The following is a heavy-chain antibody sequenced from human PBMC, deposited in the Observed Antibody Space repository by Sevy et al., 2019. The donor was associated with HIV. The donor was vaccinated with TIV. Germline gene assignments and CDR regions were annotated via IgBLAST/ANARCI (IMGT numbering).Heavy chain of an antibody. V-gene: IGHV3-74*01. D-gene: IGHD2-15*01. J-gene: IGHJ4*02. CDR2: INGDGSST. CDR3: ARAGIVVGATSLPSGFDY. Sequence: GGSLRLSCAASGFTFSGYWMHWVRQAPGKGLVWVSRINGDGSSTTYADSVKGRFTISRDNAKNTLYLQMNSLRAEDTAVYYCARAGIVVGATSLPSGFDYWGQGALVTVSS. CDR1: GFTFSGYW.